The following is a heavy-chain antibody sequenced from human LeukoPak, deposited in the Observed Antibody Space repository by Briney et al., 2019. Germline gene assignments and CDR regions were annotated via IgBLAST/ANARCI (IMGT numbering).Heavy chain of an antibody. D-gene: IGHD6-13*01. CDR2: IKQDGSEK. CDR3: ARDQGRSSSWYGWGDYYYYYMDV. Sequence: GGSPRLSCAASGFTFSSYWMSWVRQAPGKGLEWVANIKQDGSEKYYVDSVKGRFTISRDNAKNSLYLQMNSLRAEDTAVYYCARDQGRSSSWYGWGDYYYYYMDVWGKGTTVTISS. V-gene: IGHV3-7*01. J-gene: IGHJ6*03. CDR1: GFTFSSYW.